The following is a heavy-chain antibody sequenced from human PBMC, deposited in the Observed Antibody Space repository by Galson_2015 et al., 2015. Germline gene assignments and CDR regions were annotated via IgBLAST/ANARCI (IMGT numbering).Heavy chain of an antibody. J-gene: IGHJ3*02. CDR1: GYTLTELS. Sequence: SVKVSCKVSGYTLTELSMHWVRQAPGKGLEWMGGFDPEDGETIYAQKFQGRVTMTEDTSTDTAYMELSSLRSEDTAVYYCATQLGIVGASDAFDIWGQGTMVTVSS. D-gene: IGHD1-26*01. CDR3: ATQLGIVGASDAFDI. CDR2: FDPEDGET. V-gene: IGHV1-24*01.